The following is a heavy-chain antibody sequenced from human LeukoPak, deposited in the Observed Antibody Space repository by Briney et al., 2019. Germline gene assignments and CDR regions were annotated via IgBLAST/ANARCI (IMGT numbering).Heavy chain of an antibody. Sequence: GTSLRLSCAASGFPFINAWMSWVRQAPGKGLEWVGRIKSKTDGGTTDYAAPVKGKFTISRDDSKNTLYLQMNSLKTEDTAMYYCTTLYDSGILHWGQGTLVTVSS. J-gene: IGHJ4*02. V-gene: IGHV3-15*01. CDR1: GFPFINAW. CDR3: TTLYDSGILH. CDR2: IKSKTDGGTT. D-gene: IGHD3-10*01.